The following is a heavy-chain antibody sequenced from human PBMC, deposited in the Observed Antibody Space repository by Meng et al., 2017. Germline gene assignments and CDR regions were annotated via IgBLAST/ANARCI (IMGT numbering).Heavy chain of an antibody. CDR3: ATTGGGFDY. CDR2: INTKPRNP. J-gene: IGHJ4*02. CDR1: ASTFSNYD. D-gene: IGHD2-8*02. Sequence: HVQLVQSGPELRKPRASVQVSCMTSASTFSNYDINWVRQAPGQGLEWMGWINTKPRNPTYAQGFTGRFVFSLDTSVSTAHLHISTLTPEDTAVYYCATTGGGFDYWGQGTLVTVSS. V-gene: IGHV7-4-1*02.